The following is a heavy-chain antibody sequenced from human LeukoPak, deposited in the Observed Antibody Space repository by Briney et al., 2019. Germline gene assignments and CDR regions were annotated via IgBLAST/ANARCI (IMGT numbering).Heavy chain of an antibody. CDR3: ARHNFWYIWFDP. CDR2: IYYSGST. V-gene: IGHV4-39*01. J-gene: IGHJ5*02. CDR1: GGSISSSSYY. D-gene: IGHD1-14*01. Sequence: PSQTLSLTCTVSGGSISSSSYYWGWIRQPPGKGLEWIGSIYYSGSTYYNPSLKSRVTVSVDTSKNQFSLKLSSVTAADTAVYYCARHNFWYIWFDPWGQVTLVTVSS.